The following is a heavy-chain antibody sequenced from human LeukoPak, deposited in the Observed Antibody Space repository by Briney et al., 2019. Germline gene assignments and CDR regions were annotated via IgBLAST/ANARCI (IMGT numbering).Heavy chain of an antibody. CDR3: AKDGSDSSGYYPFDY. J-gene: IGHJ4*02. CDR2: ISTSTSNT. D-gene: IGHD3-22*01. CDR1: GVAFSSFA. Sequence: PGGSLRLSCAASGVAFSSFAMSWVRQAPGKGLEWVSSISTSTSNTYYADSVKGRFTISRDNAKNSLYLQMNSLRAEDTALYYCAKDGSDSSGYYPFDYWGQGTLVTVSS. V-gene: IGHV3-23*01.